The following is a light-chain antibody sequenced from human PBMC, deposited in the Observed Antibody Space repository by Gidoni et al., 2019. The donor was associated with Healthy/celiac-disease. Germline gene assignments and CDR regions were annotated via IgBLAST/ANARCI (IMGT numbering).Light chain of an antibody. J-gene: IGKJ4*01. Sequence: ELTQSPATLSLSPAERATLSCRASPSVSSYLDWYQQKPGQSPRLLLYDAANRATGIPARFSGSGAGTDFTLTISSLEPEDFAVYYCQQRSNWPPLTFGGGTKVEIK. V-gene: IGKV3-11*01. CDR1: PSVSSY. CDR2: DAA. CDR3: QQRSNWPPLT.